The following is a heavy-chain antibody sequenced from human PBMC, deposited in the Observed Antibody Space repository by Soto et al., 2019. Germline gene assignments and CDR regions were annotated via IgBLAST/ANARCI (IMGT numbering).Heavy chain of an antibody. Sequence: QVQLVQSGAEVKMPGSSVKVSCKASGGTFSSFSISWVRQAPGQGLEWMGSIIPIFRSPNYPKNFQGRVTITADESTSTAYMELSSLRSEDTAMYFCARASSSGWMMPYYFAFWGQGTLVTVSS. CDR2: IIPIFRSP. CDR1: GGTFSSFS. J-gene: IGHJ4*02. CDR3: ARASSSGWMMPYYFAF. D-gene: IGHD6-19*01. V-gene: IGHV1-69*18.